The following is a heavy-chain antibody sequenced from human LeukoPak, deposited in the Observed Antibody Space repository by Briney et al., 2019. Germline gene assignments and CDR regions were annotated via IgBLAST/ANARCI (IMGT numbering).Heavy chain of an antibody. CDR2: INHSGST. Sequence: SETLSLTCAVYGGSFSGYYWSWIRQPPGKGLEWIGEINHSGSTNYNPSLKSRVTISVDTSKNQFSLKLSSVTAADTAVYYCASGIAVAGDPLFDYWGQGTLVTVSS. V-gene: IGHV4-34*01. J-gene: IGHJ4*02. CDR1: GGSFSGYY. CDR3: ASGIAVAGDPLFDY. D-gene: IGHD6-19*01.